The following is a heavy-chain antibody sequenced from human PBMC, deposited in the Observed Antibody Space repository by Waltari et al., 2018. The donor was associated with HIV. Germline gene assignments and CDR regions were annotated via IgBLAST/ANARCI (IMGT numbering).Heavy chain of an antibody. CDR1: GFSFSSYG. J-gene: IGHJ6*02. CDR2: ISSSGSSI. CDR3: ARERVESTRAYYYGVDV. Sequence: EVQLVESGGGLVKPGGSLRLSCAASGFSFSSYGMEWVRQAPGRGLEWVSSISSSGSSIFYADAVKGRFTISRDNAKNSLFLQMNSLRAEDSALYYCARERVESTRAYYYGVDVWGPASTVTVSS. D-gene: IGHD1-26*01. V-gene: IGHV3-21*01.